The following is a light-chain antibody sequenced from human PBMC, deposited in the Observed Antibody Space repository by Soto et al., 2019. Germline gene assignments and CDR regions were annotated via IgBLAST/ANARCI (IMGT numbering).Light chain of an antibody. J-gene: IGLJ2*01. CDR3: GTWDSSLSAVV. CDR1: SSNIGNNY. CDR2: DSN. Sequence: QSVLPQPPSVSAAPGQKVTISCSGSSSNIGNNYVSWYQQLPGTAPKLLIYDSNKLPSGIPDRFSGSKSGTSATLGITGLQTGDEAYYYCGTWDSSLSAVVFGGGTKVTVL. V-gene: IGLV1-51*01.